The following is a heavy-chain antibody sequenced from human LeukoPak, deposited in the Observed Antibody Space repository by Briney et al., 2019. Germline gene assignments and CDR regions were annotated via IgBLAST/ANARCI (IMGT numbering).Heavy chain of an antibody. J-gene: IGHJ4*02. V-gene: IGHV3-30*02. CDR2: IRYDGSNK. Sequence: AGTLRLTCAASGFTFSSYGMHWVRQAPGKGLEWVAVIRYDGSNKYYADSVKGRFTISRDNSKNTQYLQMNCLRVGDTGVYYCAKDAPHLDFDYWGQGTLVTVSS. CDR1: GFTFSSYG. CDR3: AKDAPHLDFDY.